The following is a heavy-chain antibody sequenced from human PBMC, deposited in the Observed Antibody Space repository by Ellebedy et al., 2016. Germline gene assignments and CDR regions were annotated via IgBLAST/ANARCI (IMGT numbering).Heavy chain of an antibody. V-gene: IGHV3-7*04. CDR2: IKQDGSQK. J-gene: IGHJ3*02. D-gene: IGHD3-10*01. CDR3: ARDMWFGESRGAFDI. Sequence: GGSLRLSCAASGFTVSTNYMKWVRQAPGKGLEWVANIKQDGSQKYYVVSVKGRFTISRDNAKNSLYLQMNSLRAEDTAVYFCARDMWFGESRGAFDIWGQGTMVTVSS. CDR1: GFTVSTNY.